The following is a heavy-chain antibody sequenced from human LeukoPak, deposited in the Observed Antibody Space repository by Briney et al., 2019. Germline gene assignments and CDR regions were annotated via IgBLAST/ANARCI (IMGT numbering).Heavy chain of an antibody. D-gene: IGHD6-13*01. V-gene: IGHV1-46*01. CDR2: INPSGGST. J-gene: IGHJ5*02. Sequence: ASVKVSCKASGYTFTSYYMHWVRQAPGQGLEWMGIINPSGGSTSYARKFQGRVTMTRDMSTSTVYMELSSLRSEDTAVYYCARDGTAAAGTVGWFDPWGQGTLVTVSS. CDR3: ARDGTAAAGTVGWFDP. CDR1: GYTFTSYY.